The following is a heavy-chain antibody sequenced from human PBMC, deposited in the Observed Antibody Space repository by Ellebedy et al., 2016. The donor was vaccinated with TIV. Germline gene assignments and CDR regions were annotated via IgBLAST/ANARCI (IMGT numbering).Heavy chain of an antibody. Sequence: SETLSLTCTVSGDSISTSTYYWGWIRQPPGKDLEWIGSIYYSGSTDYNPSLKSRVTISADTSKNQFSLRLSSVTAADTAVYYCARWFGELLYVRWFDPWGQGTLVTVSS. CDR1: GDSISTSTYY. V-gene: IGHV4-39*01. D-gene: IGHD3-10*01. J-gene: IGHJ5*02. CDR2: IYYSGST. CDR3: ARWFGELLYVRWFDP.